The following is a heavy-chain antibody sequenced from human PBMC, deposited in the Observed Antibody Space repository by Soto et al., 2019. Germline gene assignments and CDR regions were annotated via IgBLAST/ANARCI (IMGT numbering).Heavy chain of an antibody. J-gene: IGHJ3*01. CDR1: GFTFSTYA. CDR2: ISGSADNS. Sequence: EVQLLESGGGLVQPGGSLRLSCAATGFTFSTYAMSWVRQAPGKGLEWVSGISGSADNSYYADSVKGRFTISRDNSKKTLYLQMSSLRAEDTALYYCAKAGRGQWSCCGEFDLWGQGTMVTVSS. V-gene: IGHV3-23*01. CDR3: AKAGRGQWSCCGEFDL. D-gene: IGHD6-19*01.